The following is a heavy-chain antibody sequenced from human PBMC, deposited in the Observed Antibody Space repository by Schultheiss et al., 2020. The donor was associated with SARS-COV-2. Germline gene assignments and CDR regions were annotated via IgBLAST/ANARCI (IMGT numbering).Heavy chain of an antibody. Sequence: SETLSLTCTVSGGSISSGDYYWSWIRQPPGKGLEWIGYIYYSGSTNYNPSLKSRVTISVDTSKNQFSLKLSSVTAADTAVYYCARGEWFRELFRKYNWFDPWGQGTLVTVSS. D-gene: IGHD3-10*01. CDR1: GGSISSGDYY. CDR3: ARGEWFRELFRKYNWFDP. V-gene: IGHV4-61*08. CDR2: IYYSGST. J-gene: IGHJ5*02.